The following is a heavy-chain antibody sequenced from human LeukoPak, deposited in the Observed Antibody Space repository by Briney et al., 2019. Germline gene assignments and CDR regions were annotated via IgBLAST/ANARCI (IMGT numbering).Heavy chain of an antibody. CDR3: ARGNVVEYYDFWSGPLEGYYMDV. D-gene: IGHD3-3*01. Sequence: ASVKVSCKASGYTFTSYGISWVRRAPGQGLEWMGWISAYNGNTNYAQKLQGRVTMTTDTSTSTAYMELRSLRSDDTAVYYCARGNVVEYYDFWSGPLEGYYMDVWGKGTTVTVSS. V-gene: IGHV1-18*01. CDR2: ISAYNGNT. J-gene: IGHJ6*03. CDR1: GYTFTSYG.